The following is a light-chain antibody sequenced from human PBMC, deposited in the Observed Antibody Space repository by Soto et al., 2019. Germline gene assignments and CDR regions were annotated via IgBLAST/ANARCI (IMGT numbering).Light chain of an antibody. V-gene: IGKV1-39*01. Sequence: MTQSPSSLSAFVGDRVTMTCRASQSIGTFLSWYQQKSGRAPKLLIYAASSLQIGVPSRFSGSGSGTNFTLTISSLQPEDFATYFCQQNYDTPITFGQGTRLEI. J-gene: IGKJ5*01. CDR1: QSIGTF. CDR2: AAS. CDR3: QQNYDTPIT.